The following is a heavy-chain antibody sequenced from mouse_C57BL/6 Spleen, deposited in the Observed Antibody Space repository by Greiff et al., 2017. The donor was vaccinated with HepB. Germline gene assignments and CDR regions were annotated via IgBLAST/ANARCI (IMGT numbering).Heavy chain of an antibody. CDR2: IYPGDGDT. V-gene: IGHV1-80*01. CDR3: ARWEDYYGSSSY. CDR1: GYAFSSYW. D-gene: IGHD1-1*01. J-gene: IGHJ4*01. Sequence: QVQLQQSGAELVKPGASVKISCKASGYAFSSYWMNWVKQRPGKGLEWIGQIYPGDGDTNYNGKFKGKATLTADKSSSTAYMQLSSLTSEDSAVYFCARWEDYYGSSSYWGQGTSVTVSS.